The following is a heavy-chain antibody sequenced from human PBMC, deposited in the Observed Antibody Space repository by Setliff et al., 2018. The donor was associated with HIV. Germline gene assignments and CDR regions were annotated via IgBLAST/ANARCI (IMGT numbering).Heavy chain of an antibody. CDR3: ARAVHSGWYYFDY. Sequence: SCKASGYTFTDYYIHWVRQAPGKGLEWVSSISSSSSYIYYADSLKGRFTISRDNAKNSLYLQMNSLRAEDTAVYYCARAVHSGWYYFDYWGQGTRVTVSS. V-gene: IGHV3-21*01. D-gene: IGHD6-19*01. J-gene: IGHJ4*02. CDR1: GYTFTDYY. CDR2: ISSSSSYI.